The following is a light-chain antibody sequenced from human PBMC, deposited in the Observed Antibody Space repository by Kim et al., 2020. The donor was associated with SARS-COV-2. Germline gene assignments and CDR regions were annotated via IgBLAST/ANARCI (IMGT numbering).Light chain of an antibody. J-gene: IGLJ1*01. CDR1: RSNIGSNL. Sequence: CVMSKAPSASGIPGERVTISCSGSRSNIGSNLVYWYQQVPGTAPKLLIHSTNQRSSGVPDRFSGSKSGTSASLAISGLLSEDEADYYCAAWDESLSGHYVFGTGTKVTVL. CDR3: AAWDESLSGHYV. V-gene: IGLV1-47*01. CDR2: STN.